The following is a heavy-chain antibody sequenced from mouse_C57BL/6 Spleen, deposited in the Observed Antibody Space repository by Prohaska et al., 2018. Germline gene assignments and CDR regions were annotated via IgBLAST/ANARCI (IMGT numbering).Heavy chain of an antibody. CDR3: ARKAYYGSYWYFDV. D-gene: IGHD1-1*01. CDR2: IYPGSGST. V-gene: IGHV1-55*01. J-gene: IGHJ1*03. Sequence: VKQRPGQGLEWIGDIYPGSGSTNYNEKFKSKATLTVDTSSSTAYMQLSSLTSEDSAVYYCARKAYYGSYWYFDVWGTGTTVTVSS.